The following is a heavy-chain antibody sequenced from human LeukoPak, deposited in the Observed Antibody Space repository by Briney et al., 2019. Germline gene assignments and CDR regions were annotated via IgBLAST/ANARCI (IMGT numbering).Heavy chain of an antibody. J-gene: IGHJ4*02. V-gene: IGHV1-24*01. D-gene: IGHD6-19*01. CDR1: GYTLTELF. CDR3: ATIGGSGSTYYFDY. CDR2: FDPEDGET. Sequence: ASGKVSCKVSGYTLTELFMHWVREAPGNGVGGLGGFDPEDGETIYAQKFQGRVTMTEDTSTDTAYMELSSLRPEDTAVYYCATIGGSGSTYYFDYGGQGTLVTVSS.